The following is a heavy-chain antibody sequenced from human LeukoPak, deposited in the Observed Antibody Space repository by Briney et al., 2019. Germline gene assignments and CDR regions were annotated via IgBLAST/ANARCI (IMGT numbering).Heavy chain of an antibody. V-gene: IGHV3-20*04. D-gene: IGHD3-22*01. Sequence: GGSLRLSCAASGFTFDDYGMSWVRQAPGKGLEWVSGINWNGGSTGYADSVKGRFTISRDNAKNSLYLQMNSLRAEDTALYYCARGVRYDSSGYPHSGDYWGQGTLVTVSS. J-gene: IGHJ4*02. CDR1: GFTFDDYG. CDR3: ARGVRYDSSGYPHSGDY. CDR2: INWNGGST.